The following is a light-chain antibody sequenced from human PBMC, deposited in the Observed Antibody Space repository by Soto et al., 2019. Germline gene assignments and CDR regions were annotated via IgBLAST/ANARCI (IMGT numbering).Light chain of an antibody. V-gene: IGKV3-15*01. Sequence: ETVMTQSPATLSVSPGERPTLSCRASQSVSSNLAWYQQKPGQAPRLLIYDASTRATGIPARFSDSGSGTEFTLTISSLQSEDFAVYYCQQYKTWPLTFGPGTKVDIK. CDR1: QSVSSN. CDR3: QQYKTWPLT. CDR2: DAS. J-gene: IGKJ3*01.